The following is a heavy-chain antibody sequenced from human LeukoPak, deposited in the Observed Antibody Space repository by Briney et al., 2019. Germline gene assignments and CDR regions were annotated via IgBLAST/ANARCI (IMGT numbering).Heavy chain of an antibody. Sequence: SETLSLTCTVSGGSISRYYWSWIRQPLGKGLEWIGYIYYSGSTNYNPSLKSRVTISVDTSKNQFSLKLSSVTAADTAVYYCAREKRDGYGNDAFDIWGQGTMVTVSS. CDR1: GGSISRYY. CDR3: AREKRDGYGNDAFDI. D-gene: IGHD5-24*01. V-gene: IGHV4-59*01. J-gene: IGHJ3*02. CDR2: IYYSGST.